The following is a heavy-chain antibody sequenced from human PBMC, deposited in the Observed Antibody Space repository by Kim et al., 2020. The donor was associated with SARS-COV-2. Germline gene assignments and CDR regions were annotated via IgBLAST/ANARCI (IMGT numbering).Heavy chain of an antibody. J-gene: IGHJ4*02. Sequence: GGSLRLSCTASGFTVSDTHIDWVRQAPGQGLEWVSDITSDGRTYYADSVEGRFTLSRDNAKNTVYLQMDSMRDDDTAMYYCARAPPGYGGFDSWGQGTL. V-gene: IGHV3-53*05. CDR2: ITSDGRT. CDR3: ARAPPGYGGFDS. D-gene: IGHD4-17*01. CDR1: GFTVSDTH.